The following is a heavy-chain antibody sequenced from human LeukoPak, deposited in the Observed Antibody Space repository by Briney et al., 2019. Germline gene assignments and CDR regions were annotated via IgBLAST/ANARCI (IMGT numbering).Heavy chain of an antibody. CDR2: ISGYNGNT. CDR3: ARVSHHYYDSSGYHDY. J-gene: IGHJ4*02. CDR1: TYTFTRYG. Sequence: ASVKVSCKASTYTFTRYGISWVRQAPGQGLEWMGWISGYNGNTNYAQKFQGRVTMTRDTSTSTVYMELSSLRSEDTAVYYCARVSHHYYDSSGYHDYWGQGTLVTVSS. V-gene: IGHV1-18*01. D-gene: IGHD3-22*01.